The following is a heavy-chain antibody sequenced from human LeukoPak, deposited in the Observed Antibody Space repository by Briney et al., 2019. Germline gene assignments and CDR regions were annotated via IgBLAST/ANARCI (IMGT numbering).Heavy chain of an antibody. CDR3: ASQGAMVPNWFDP. CDR1: GGSISSSSYY. Sequence: SETLSLTRPVSGGSISSSSYYWGWIRQPPGKGLEWIGSITYSGSTNYNPSLKSRVTISVDTSRNQFSLKLTSVTAADTAVYYCASQGAMVPNWFDPWGQGTLVTVSP. J-gene: IGHJ5*02. V-gene: IGHV4-39*01. CDR2: ITYSGST. D-gene: IGHD3-10*01.